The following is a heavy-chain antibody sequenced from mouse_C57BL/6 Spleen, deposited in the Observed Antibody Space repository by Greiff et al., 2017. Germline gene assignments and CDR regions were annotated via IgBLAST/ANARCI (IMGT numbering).Heavy chain of an antibody. V-gene: IGHV1-69*01. Sequence: QVQLKQPGAELVMPGASVKLSCKASGYTFTSYWMHWVKQRPGQGLEWIGEIDPSDSYTKYNQKFTGKSTLPVDKSSSTAYMQLSSLTSENSAVYYCARSGTVVATYYAMDYWGQGTSVTVSS. CDR1: GYTFTSYW. CDR3: ARSGTVVATYYAMDY. D-gene: IGHD1-1*01. CDR2: IDPSDSYT. J-gene: IGHJ4*01.